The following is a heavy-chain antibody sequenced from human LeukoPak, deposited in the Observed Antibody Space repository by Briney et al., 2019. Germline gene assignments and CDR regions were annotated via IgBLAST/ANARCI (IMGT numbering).Heavy chain of an antibody. Sequence: GASVKVSCKASGGTFSSYAISWVRQAPGQGLEWMGGIIPIFGTANYAQKFQGRVTITADESTSTAYMELSSLRSEDTAVYYCAREGGPLLVFLEWLNWFDPWGQGTLVTVSS. V-gene: IGHV1-69*13. D-gene: IGHD3-3*01. CDR3: AREGGPLLVFLEWLNWFDP. CDR2: IIPIFGTA. J-gene: IGHJ5*02. CDR1: GGTFSSYA.